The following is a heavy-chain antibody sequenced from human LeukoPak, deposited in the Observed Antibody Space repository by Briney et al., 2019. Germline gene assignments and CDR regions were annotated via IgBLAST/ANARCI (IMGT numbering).Heavy chain of an antibody. CDR3: ARGGPTYYYDSSGYYLSF. D-gene: IGHD3-22*01. V-gene: IGHV4-34*01. J-gene: IGHJ4*02. CDR2: INHSGST. CDR1: GGSFSGYY. Sequence: PSETLSLTCAVYGGSFSGYYWSWIRQPPGKGLEWIGEINHSGSTNYNPSLKSRVTISVDTSKNQFSLKLSSVTAEDTAVYYCARGGPTYYYDSSGYYLSFWGQGTLVTASS.